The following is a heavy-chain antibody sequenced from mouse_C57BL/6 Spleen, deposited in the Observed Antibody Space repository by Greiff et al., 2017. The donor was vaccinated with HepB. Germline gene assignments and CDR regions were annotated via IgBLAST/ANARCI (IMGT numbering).Heavy chain of an antibody. D-gene: IGHD2-2*01. V-gene: IGHV3-6*01. J-gene: IGHJ2*01. CDR1: GYSITSGYY. CDR3: ASYGYDEKGYFDY. CDR2: ISYDGSN. Sequence: EVKLQESGPGLVKPSQSLSLTCSVTGYSITSGYYWNWIRQFPGNKLEWMGYISYDGSNNYNPSLKNRISITRDTSKNQFFLKLNSVTTEDTATYYCASYGYDEKGYFDYWGQGTTLTVSS.